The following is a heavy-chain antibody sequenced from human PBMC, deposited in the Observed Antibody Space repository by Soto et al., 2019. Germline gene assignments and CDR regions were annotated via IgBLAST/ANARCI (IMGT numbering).Heavy chain of an antibody. CDR1: GGTFSSXT. V-gene: IGHV1-69*02. CDR2: IIPILGIA. D-gene: IGHD6-13*01. J-gene: IGHJ4*02. CDR3: ASRYSSSWAFDY. Sequence: GASVKVSCKASGGTFSSXTISWVRQAPGQGLEWMGRIIPILGIANYAQKFQGRVTITADKSTSTAYMELSSLRSEDTAVYYCASRYSSSWAFDYWGQGTLVTVSS.